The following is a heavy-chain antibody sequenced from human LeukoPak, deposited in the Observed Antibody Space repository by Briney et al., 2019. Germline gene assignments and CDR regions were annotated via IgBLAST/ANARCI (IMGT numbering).Heavy chain of an antibody. J-gene: IGHJ4*02. CDR3: ARRGRAAGKYGGYEYWYFDY. CDR1: GGSISSYY. Sequence: SETLSLTCTVSGGSISSYYWSWIRQPPGKGLEWIGYIYYSGSTDYNPSLKSRVTISVDTSKNQFSLKLSSVTAADTAVYYCARRGRAAGKYGGYEYWYFDYWGQGTLVTVSS. V-gene: IGHV4-59*08. CDR2: IYYSGST. D-gene: IGHD5-12*01.